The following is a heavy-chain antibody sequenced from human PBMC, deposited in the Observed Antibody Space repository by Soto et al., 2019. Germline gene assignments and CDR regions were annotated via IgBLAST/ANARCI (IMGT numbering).Heavy chain of an antibody. Sequence: SDTLSLTCXGSGGSISSYYWSWIRQPPGKGLEWIGEINHSGSTNYNPSLKSRVTISVDTSKNPFSLKLSSVTAADTAVYYCARWTLGYCSGGSCRADAFDIWGQGTMVTVSS. J-gene: IGHJ3*02. CDR2: INHSGST. D-gene: IGHD2-15*01. CDR1: GGSISSYY. V-gene: IGHV4-34*01. CDR3: ARWTLGYCSGGSCRADAFDI.